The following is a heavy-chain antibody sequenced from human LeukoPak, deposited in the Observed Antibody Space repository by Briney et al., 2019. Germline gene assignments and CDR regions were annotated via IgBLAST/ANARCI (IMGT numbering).Heavy chain of an antibody. CDR3: ARGRSSGYYSAFDI. J-gene: IGHJ3*02. CDR2: IYYSGNT. V-gene: IGHV4-59*01. Sequence: PSETLSLTCTVSGGSINSYHWSWIRQPPGKGLEWIAYIYYSGNTNYNPSLKSRVTISVDTSKNQFSLKLRSVTAVDTAVYYCARGRSSGYYSAFDIWGQGTLVTVSS. CDR1: GGSINSYH. D-gene: IGHD3-22*01.